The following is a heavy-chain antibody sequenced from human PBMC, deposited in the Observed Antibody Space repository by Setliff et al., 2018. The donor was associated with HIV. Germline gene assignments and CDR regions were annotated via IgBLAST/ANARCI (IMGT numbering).Heavy chain of an antibody. V-gene: IGHV3-7*01. D-gene: IGHD2-2*01. CDR2: IKEDGSER. CDR3: ATDSPSFY. Sequence: GGSLRLSCVASGFLFSNFWMSWVRQAPGKGLEWVANIKEDGSERYYVDSVKGRFTISRDNAKNSLYLQMKSLRAEDTALYYCATDSPSFYWGQGTLVTVSS. J-gene: IGHJ4*02. CDR1: GFLFSNFW.